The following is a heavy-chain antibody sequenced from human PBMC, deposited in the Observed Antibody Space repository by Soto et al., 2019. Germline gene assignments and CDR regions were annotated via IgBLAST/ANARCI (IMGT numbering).Heavy chain of an antibody. CDR2: ISGSGDIT. CDR1: GFTFNNYV. CDR3: AKDDHQTGTTFFDY. D-gene: IGHD1-1*01. J-gene: IGHJ4*02. V-gene: IGHV3-23*01. Sequence: GGSLRLSCAASGFTFNNYVMSWVRQAPGKGLEWVSAISGSGDITYYADSVKGRFTISRDNSKNTLYLQMNSLRAEDTAVYYCAKDDHQTGTTFFDYWGQGTLVTVSS.